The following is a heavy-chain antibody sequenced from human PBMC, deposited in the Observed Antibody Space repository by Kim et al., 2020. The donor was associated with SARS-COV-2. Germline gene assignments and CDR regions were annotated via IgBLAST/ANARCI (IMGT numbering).Heavy chain of an antibody. J-gene: IGHJ4*02. D-gene: IGHD6-13*01. CDR1: GGTFSSYA. CDR3: ARVGREQQLVDQYYFDY. Sequence: SVKVSCKASGGTFSSYAISWVRQAPGQGLEWMGRIIPILGIANYAQKFQGRVTITADKSTSTAYMELSSLRSEDTAVYYCARVGREQQLVDQYYFDYWGQGTLVTVSS. V-gene: IGHV1-69*04. CDR2: IIPILGIA.